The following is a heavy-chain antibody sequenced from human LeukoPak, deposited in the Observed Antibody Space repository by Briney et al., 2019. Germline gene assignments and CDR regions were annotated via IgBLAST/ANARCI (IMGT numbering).Heavy chain of an antibody. D-gene: IGHD2-15*01. V-gene: IGHV1-69*13. J-gene: IGHJ6*03. CDR2: IIPIFGTA. CDR3: ATGSRGYCSGGSCYPVSAKSPYYYYYMDV. CDR1: GGTFSSYA. Sequence: SVKVSCKASGGTFSSYAISWVRQAPGQGLEWMGGIIPIFGTANYAQKFQGRVTITADESTSTAYMELSSLRSEDTAVYYCATGSRGYCSGGSCYPVSAKSPYYYYYMDVWGKGTTVTISS.